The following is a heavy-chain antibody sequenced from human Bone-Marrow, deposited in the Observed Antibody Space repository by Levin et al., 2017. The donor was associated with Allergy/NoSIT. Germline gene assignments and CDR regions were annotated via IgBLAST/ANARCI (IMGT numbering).Heavy chain of an antibody. CDR3: ARPLFPSGNYDY. CDR1: GFTVSSNY. J-gene: IGHJ4*02. V-gene: IGHV3-53*01. D-gene: IGHD1-26*01. CDR2: IYSGGGT. Sequence: AGGSLRLSCAASGFTVSSNYMSWVRQAPGKGLEWVSVIYSGGGTYYADSVKGRFTISRDNSKNTLYLQMNSLRAEDTAVYYCARPLFPSGNYDYWGQGTLVTVSS.